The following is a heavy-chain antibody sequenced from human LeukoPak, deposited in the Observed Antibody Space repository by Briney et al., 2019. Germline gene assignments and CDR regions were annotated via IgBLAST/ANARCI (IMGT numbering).Heavy chain of an antibody. CDR2: IYPLDSDT. CDR1: GYSFSNYW. V-gene: IGHV5-51*01. Sequence: GESLKISCKGSGYSFSNYWIAWVRQMPGKGLEWMGIIYPLDSDTTYSPSFQGQVTISADKSKSTAYLQWSSLKASDTAIHYCARHAGLSREFWFDSWGQGTQVTVSS. CDR3: ARHAGLSREFWFDS. D-gene: IGHD3-10*01. J-gene: IGHJ5*01.